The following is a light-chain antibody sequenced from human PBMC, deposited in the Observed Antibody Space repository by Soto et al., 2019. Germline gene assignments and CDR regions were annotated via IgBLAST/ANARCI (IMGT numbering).Light chain of an antibody. V-gene: IGKV1-5*03. CDR3: QQYDIWPPYT. CDR2: KAS. Sequence: DIQMTQSPSTLSASVGDRVTITCLASQSISSWLAWYQQKPGKAPKLLIYKASSLESGVPSRFSGSGSGTEFTLTISTLQSEDFAIYYCQQYDIWPPYTFGQGTKVDIK. J-gene: IGKJ2*01. CDR1: QSISSW.